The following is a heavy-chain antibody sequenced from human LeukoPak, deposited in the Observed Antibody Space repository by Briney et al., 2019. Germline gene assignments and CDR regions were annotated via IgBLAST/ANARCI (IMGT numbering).Heavy chain of an antibody. CDR2: INPSGGST. J-gene: IGHJ4*02. Sequence: ASVKVSCKASGYTFTSYYMHWVRQAPGQGLEWMGIINPSGGSTSYAQKLQGRVTMTTDTSTSTAYMELRSLRSDDTAVYYCARVYSGGYCSSTSCSSAALDWGQGTLVTVSS. D-gene: IGHD2-2*01. CDR3: ARVYSGGYCSSTSCSSAALD. V-gene: IGHV1-46*01. CDR1: GYTFTSYY.